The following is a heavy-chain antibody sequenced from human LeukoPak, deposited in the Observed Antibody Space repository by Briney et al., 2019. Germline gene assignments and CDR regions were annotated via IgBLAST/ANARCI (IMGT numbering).Heavy chain of an antibody. CDR3: AKYIGLLDYYYYGMDV. D-gene: IGHD2-8*01. CDR1: GFTFSSYG. J-gene: IGHJ6*04. V-gene: IGHV3-30*18. Sequence: PGGSLRLSCAASGFTFSSYGMHWVRQAPGKGLEWVAVISYDGSNKYYADSVKGRFTISRDNSKNTLYLQMNSLRAEDTAAYYCAKYIGLLDYYYYGMDVWGKGTTVTVSS. CDR2: ISYDGSNK.